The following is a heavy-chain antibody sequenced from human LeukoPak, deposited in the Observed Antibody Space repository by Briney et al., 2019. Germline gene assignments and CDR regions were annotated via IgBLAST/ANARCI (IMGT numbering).Heavy chain of an antibody. Sequence: ASVKVSCKASGYTFTGYYMNWVRQAPGQGLEWMGWINPNSGGTNYAQKFQGRVTMTRDTSISTAYMDLSRLRSDDTAVYYCARGGDYYDSSGYFGFHYWGQGTLVTVSS. CDR1: GYTFTGYY. D-gene: IGHD3-22*01. CDR2: INPNSGGT. CDR3: ARGGDYYDSSGYFGFHY. V-gene: IGHV1-2*02. J-gene: IGHJ4*02.